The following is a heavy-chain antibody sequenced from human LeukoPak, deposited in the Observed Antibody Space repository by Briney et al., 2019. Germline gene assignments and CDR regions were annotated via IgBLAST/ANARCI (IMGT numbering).Heavy chain of an antibody. D-gene: IGHD4-17*01. CDR2: ISASGGNT. Sequence: GGSLRLSCAASGFTFSSYAMSWVRQAPGKGLEWVSGISASGGNTNYADSVKGRFTISRDNSKNTLYLQMNSLRAEDTAVHFCAKRTMTTKTFDYWGQGALVTVSS. CDR1: GFTFSSYA. V-gene: IGHV3-23*01. J-gene: IGHJ4*02. CDR3: AKRTMTTKTFDY.